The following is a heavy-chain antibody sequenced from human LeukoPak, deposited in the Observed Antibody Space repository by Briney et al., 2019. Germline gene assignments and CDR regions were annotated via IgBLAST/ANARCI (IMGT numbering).Heavy chain of an antibody. V-gene: IGHV4-39*07. D-gene: IGHD1-26*01. J-gene: IGHJ4*02. CDR1: GGSISSSTYY. Sequence: SETLSLTCTVSGGSISSSTYYWAWIRQPPGQGLEWIGSIYESGSTYYNPSLKSRVTISVDTSKNHFSLKLRSVTAADTAVYYCARGPAWELLSGFFDYWGQGTLVTVSS. CDR2: IYESGST. CDR3: ARGPAWELLSGFFDY.